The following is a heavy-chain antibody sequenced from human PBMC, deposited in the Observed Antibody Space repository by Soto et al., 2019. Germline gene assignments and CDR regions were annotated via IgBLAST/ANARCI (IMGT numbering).Heavy chain of an antibody. V-gene: IGHV4-34*02. CDR2: INHSGGT. J-gene: IGHJ6*02. CDR3: ARDRQYSHFWSGYQYEGPYGMEV. Sequence: QVQLQQWGAGLLKPSETLSLTCAVYGGSFSNYYWTWMRQAPGKGLEWIGEINHSGGTNYNSSLKRRVNISLDTSKNPFSLLISSVTAADTAVYYCARDRQYSHFWSGYQYEGPYGMEVWGQGTTVTVSS. D-gene: IGHD3-3*02. CDR1: GGSFSNYY.